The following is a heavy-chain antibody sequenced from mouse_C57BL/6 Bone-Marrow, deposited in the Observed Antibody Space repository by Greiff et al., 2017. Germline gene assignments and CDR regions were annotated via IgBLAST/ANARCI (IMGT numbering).Heavy chain of an antibody. J-gene: IGHJ4*01. CDR2: INPSTGGT. CDR3: ARRSSHYYAMDY. Sequence: VQLQQSGPELVKPGASVKISCKASGYSFTGYYMNWVKQSPEKSLEWIGEINPSTGGTTYNQKFKAKATLTVDKSSSPAYMQLKSLTSEDSAVYYCARRSSHYYAMDYWGQGTSVTVSS. V-gene: IGHV1-42*01. CDR1: GYSFTGYY. D-gene: IGHD1-1*01.